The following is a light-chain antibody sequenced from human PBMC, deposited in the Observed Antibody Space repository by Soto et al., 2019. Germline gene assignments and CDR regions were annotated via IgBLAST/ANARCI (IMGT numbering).Light chain of an antibody. J-gene: IGLJ3*02. CDR3: QVWESRSDQGV. CDR1: KIGSKS. V-gene: IGLV3-21*02. CDR2: DDS. Sequence: SYELTQPPSVSVAPGQTARITCGGNKIGSKSVHWYQQKPGQAPVLVVDDDSDGSSGIPERFSGSNSGNTATLTISRVEAGDEAEYYCQVWESRSDQGVFGGGTKVTVL.